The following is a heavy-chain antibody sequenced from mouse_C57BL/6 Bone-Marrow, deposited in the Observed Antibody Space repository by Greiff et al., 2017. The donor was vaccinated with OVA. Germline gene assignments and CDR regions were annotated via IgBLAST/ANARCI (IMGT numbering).Heavy chain of an antibody. CDR1: GFTFSSYG. J-gene: IGHJ3*01. D-gene: IGHD1-1*01. CDR3: ARGCTTVVATPFAY. V-gene: IGHV5-6*02. CDR2: ISSGGSYT. Sequence: EVKLVESGGDLVKPGGSLKLSCAASGFTFSSYGMSWVRQTPDKRLEWVATISSGGSYTYYPDSVKGRFTISRDNAKYTLYLQMSSLKSEDTAMYYCARGCTTVVATPFAYWGQGTLVTVSA.